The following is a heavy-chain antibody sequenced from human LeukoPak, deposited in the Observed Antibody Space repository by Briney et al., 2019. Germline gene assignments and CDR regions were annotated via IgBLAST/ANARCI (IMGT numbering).Heavy chain of an antibody. CDR2: IYYSGGT. CDR3: ARVETSYYYMDV. Sequence: SETLSLTCTVSGGSISTYYWSWIRQPPGKGLEWIGYIYYSGGTKYNPSLKSRVTISVDTSKNQFSLKLSSVTAADTAVYYCARVETSYYYMDVWGKGTTVIVSS. V-gene: IGHV4-59*01. CDR1: GGSISTYY. J-gene: IGHJ6*03.